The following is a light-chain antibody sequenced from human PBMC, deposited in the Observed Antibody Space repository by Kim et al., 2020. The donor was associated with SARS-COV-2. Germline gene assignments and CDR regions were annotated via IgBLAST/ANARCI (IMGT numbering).Light chain of an antibody. J-gene: IGLJ2*01. CDR1: SSDVGGYNY. V-gene: IGLV2-14*03. CDR2: DVT. Sequence: TISCTGTSSDVGGYNYVSWYQQHPGKAPILLIYDVTTRPSGVSNRFSGSKSGNTASLTISGLQAEDEANYYCISYTTSNTLVFGGGTQLTVL. CDR3: ISYTTSNTLV.